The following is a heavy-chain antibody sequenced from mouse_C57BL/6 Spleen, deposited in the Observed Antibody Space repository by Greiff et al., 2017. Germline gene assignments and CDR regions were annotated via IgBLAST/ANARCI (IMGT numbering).Heavy chain of an antibody. CDR1: GYTFTSYW. CDR2: IDPSDSYT. V-gene: IGHV1-69*01. Sequence: QVQLQQSGAELVMPGASVKLSCTASGYTFTSYWMHWVKQRPGQGLEWIGEIDPSDSYTNYNQKIKGKSTLTVDKATSTAYMQLSSLTSEDSAVYYCGRDYYGSSSWFGYWGQGTLVTVSA. CDR3: GRDYYGSSSWFGY. D-gene: IGHD1-1*01. J-gene: IGHJ3*01.